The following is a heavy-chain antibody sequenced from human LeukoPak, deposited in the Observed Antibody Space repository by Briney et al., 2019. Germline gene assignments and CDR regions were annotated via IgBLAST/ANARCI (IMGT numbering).Heavy chain of an antibody. CDR1: GFTFSSYE. V-gene: IGHV3-48*03. CDR3: AELGITMIGGV. D-gene: IGHD3-10*02. Sequence: GGSPRLSCAASGFTFSSYEMNWVRQAPGKGLEWVSYISSSGSTIYYADSVKGRFTISRDNAKNSLYLQMNSLRAEDTAVYYCAELGITMIGGVWGKGTTVTVSS. CDR2: ISSSGSTI. J-gene: IGHJ6*04.